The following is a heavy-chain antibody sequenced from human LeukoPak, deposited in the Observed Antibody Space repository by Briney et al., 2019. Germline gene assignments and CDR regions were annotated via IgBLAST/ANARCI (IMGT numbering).Heavy chain of an antibody. Sequence: PSETLSLTCAVYGGSFSGYKWGWIRQSPGKGLEWIGEISDSGDTNYNPSLKSRVTISVDTSKNQFSLKLSSVTAADTAVYYCARGEIYYNTSGFLKFVCWGQGTLVTVSS. CDR2: ISDSGDT. CDR1: GGSFSGYK. D-gene: IGHD3-22*01. CDR3: ARGEIYYNTSGFLKFVC. J-gene: IGHJ4*02. V-gene: IGHV4-34*01.